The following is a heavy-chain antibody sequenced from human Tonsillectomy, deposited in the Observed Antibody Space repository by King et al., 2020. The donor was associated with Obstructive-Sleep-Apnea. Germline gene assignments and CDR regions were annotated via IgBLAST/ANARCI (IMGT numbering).Heavy chain of an antibody. CDR1: GGSITSGVYS. CDR2: IYYSGST. D-gene: IGHD4-17*01. J-gene: IGHJ3*02. V-gene: IGHV4-30-2*01. CDR3: ARGDGDYPPGAFAI. Sequence: LQLQESGSGLVKPSQTLSLTCAVSGGSITSGVYSWTWMRQPPGQGLEWIGYIYYSGSTYYNPSLKSRVTISVDRSENQFSLNLSSVTAADTAVYYCARGDGDYPPGAFAIWGQGTIVTVSS.